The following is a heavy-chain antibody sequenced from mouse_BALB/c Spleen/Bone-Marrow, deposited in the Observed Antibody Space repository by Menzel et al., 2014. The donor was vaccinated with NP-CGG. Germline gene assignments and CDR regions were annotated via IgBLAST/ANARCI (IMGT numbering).Heavy chain of an antibody. CDR1: GYTFTSYW. CDR3: ARALGDGYYYAMDY. J-gene: IGHJ4*01. V-gene: IGHV1-69*02. CDR2: IDPSDSET. D-gene: IGHD2-3*01. Sequence: VKFQESGAELVKPGPPVKLSCKASGYTFTSYWMTWVKQRPGRGLEWIGRIDPSDSETHYNQEFKDKATLTVDKSSSTAYIQLSSLTSEDSAVYYCARALGDGYYYAMDYWGQGTSVTVSS.